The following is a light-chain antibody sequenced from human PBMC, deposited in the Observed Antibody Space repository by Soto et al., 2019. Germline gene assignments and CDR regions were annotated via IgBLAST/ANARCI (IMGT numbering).Light chain of an antibody. V-gene: IGKV3D-15*01. CDR2: GAS. J-gene: IGKJ5*01. CDR1: QSVSSI. Sequence: EIVMTQSPATLSVSPGERATLSCRASQSVSSILAWFQQKPGQAPRLLIYGASTRATGFPARFSGSGSGTEFALTIHSLQSEHFAVYYCQHSDTWPPITFAQGTRLQ. CDR3: QHSDTWPPIT.